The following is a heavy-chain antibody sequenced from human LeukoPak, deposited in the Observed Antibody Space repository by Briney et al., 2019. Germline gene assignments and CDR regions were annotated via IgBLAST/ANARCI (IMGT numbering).Heavy chain of an antibody. CDR3: ARYYDRSGYWSTPHFDY. J-gene: IGHJ4*02. CDR2: IQYSGST. V-gene: IGHV4-61*01. Sequence: IPSETLSLTCTVSGDSVSGISFYWSWIRQPPGKGLQYFGYIQYSGSTNYNPSLKSRVTISVDTSKNQFSLKLSSVTAADTAVYYCARYYDRSGYWSTPHFDYWGQGTLVTVSS. CDR1: GDSVSGISFY. D-gene: IGHD3-22*01.